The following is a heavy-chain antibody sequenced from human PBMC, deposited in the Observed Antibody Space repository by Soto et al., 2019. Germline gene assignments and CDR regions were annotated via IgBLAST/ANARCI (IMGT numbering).Heavy chain of an antibody. J-gene: IGHJ4*02. D-gene: IGHD4-17*01. V-gene: IGHV1-69*02. CDR2: IITILGIA. CDR1: GGTFSSYT. Sequence: QVQLVQSGAEVKKPGSSVKVSCKASGGTFSSYTISWVRQAPGQGLEWMGRIITILGIANYAQKFQGRVTITADKSTITAYMELSSLRSEDTAVYYCARGGDYGDYGPSFDFWGQGTLVTVSS. CDR3: ARGGDYGDYGPSFDF.